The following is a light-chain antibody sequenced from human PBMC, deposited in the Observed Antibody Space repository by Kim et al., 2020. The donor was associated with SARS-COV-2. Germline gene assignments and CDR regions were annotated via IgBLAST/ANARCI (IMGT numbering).Light chain of an antibody. V-gene: IGKV3-20*01. CDR1: QSVSGSY. Sequence: SPGERATLSCRARQSVSGSYVAWYQQKPGQAPRLLIYGASSRATGIPDRFSGSGSGTDFTLTISRLEPEDFAVYYCQQYGSSPWTFGQGTKVDIK. CDR3: QQYGSSPWT. CDR2: GAS. J-gene: IGKJ1*01.